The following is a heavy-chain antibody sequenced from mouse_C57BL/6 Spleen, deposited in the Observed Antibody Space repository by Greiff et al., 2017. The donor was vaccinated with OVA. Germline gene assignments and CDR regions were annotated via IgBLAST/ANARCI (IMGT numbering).Heavy chain of an antibody. CDR2: IYPRSGNT. Sequence: QVQLKESGAELARPGASVKLSCKASGYTFTSYGISWVKQRTGQGLEWIGEIYPRSGNTYYNEKFKGKATLTADKSSSTAYMELRSLTSEDSAVYFCARIGAQDFAYWGQGTLVTVSA. CDR1: GYTFTSYG. V-gene: IGHV1-81*01. J-gene: IGHJ3*01. D-gene: IGHD6-1*01. CDR3: ARIGAQDFAY.